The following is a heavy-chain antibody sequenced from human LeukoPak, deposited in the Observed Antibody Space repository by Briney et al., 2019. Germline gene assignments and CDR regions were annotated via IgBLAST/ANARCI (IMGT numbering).Heavy chain of an antibody. D-gene: IGHD6-19*01. Sequence: GSLRLSCAASGFSFSTYEMNWVRQAPGEVVERVSYITSSGATKYSADSVKGRFTISRDTAKNSLYLQMTSLRVEDTAFYYCVRESRSDWYVGYFDYWGRGTLVTVSS. CDR2: ITSSGATK. V-gene: IGHV3-48*03. CDR1: GFSFSTYE. J-gene: IGHJ4*02. CDR3: VRESRSDWYVGYFDY.